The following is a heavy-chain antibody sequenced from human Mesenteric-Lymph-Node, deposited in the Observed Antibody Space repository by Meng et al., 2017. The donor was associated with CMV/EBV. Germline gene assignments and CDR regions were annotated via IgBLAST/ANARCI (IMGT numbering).Heavy chain of an antibody. CDR1: GFTFSSYA. V-gene: IGHV3-23*01. Sequence: GESLKISCAASGFTFSSYAMSWVRQAPGKGLEWVSAISGSGGSTYYADSVKGRFTISRDNSKSTLFLQMNSLRAEDTAMFYCAKDPRPCSSPSCYPPYHYYFMGVWGQGTTVTVSS. CDR3: AKDPRPCSSPSCYPPYHYYFMGV. D-gene: IGHD2-2*01. CDR2: ISGSGGST. J-gene: IGHJ6*02.